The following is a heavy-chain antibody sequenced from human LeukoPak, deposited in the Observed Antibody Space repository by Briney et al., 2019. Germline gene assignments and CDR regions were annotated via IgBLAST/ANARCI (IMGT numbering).Heavy chain of an antibody. Sequence: GESLKISCKGSGYSFTSYWIGWVRQMPGKGLEWMGITYPGDSDTRYSPSFQGQVTISADKSISTAYLQWSSLKASDTAMYYCARRSGYSYGSHYYMDVWGKGTTVTVSS. CDR2: TYPGDSDT. D-gene: IGHD5-18*01. CDR1: GYSFTSYW. CDR3: ARRSGYSYGSHYYMDV. V-gene: IGHV5-51*01. J-gene: IGHJ6*03.